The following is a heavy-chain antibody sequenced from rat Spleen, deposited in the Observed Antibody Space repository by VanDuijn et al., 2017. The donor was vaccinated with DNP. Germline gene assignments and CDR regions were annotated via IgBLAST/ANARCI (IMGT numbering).Heavy chain of an antibody. CDR3: VRWNSGHFDY. J-gene: IGHJ2*01. CDR2: ISYDACAI. V-gene: IGHV5-22*01. Sequence: EVQLVESGGGLVQPGRSLKLSCATSGFTFSDYYMAWVRQAPKKGLEWVASISYDACAIYYGDSVKGRFTISRDDGKSTLYLQMNSLRSEDMATYYCVRWNSGHFDYWGQGVMVTVSS. CDR1: GFTFSDYY. D-gene: IGHD4-3*01.